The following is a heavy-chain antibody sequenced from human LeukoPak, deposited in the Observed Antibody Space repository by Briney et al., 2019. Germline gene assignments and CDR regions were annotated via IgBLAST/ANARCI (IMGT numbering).Heavy chain of an antibody. D-gene: IGHD3-3*01. CDR3: ARGAGAGVTSGFLDYYYMDV. J-gene: IGHJ6*03. Sequence: PGGSLRLSCAASGFTVSSNYMSWVRQAPGKGLEWVSVIYSGGSTYYADSVKGRFTISRDNSKNTLYLQMNSLRAEDTAVYYCARGAGAGVTSGFLDYYYMDVWGKGTTVTVSS. V-gene: IGHV3-53*01. CDR1: GFTVSSNY. CDR2: IYSGGST.